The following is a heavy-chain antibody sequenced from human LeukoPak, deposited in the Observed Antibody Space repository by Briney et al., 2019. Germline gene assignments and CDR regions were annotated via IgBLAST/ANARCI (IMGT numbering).Heavy chain of an antibody. Sequence: SETLSLTCTVSGVSLSTYSWSWLRQPPGRGLEYIGSIYYSGSTNYNPSLKSRVTMSVDTSKNQFSLKLNSVTAADTAVYYCVGEKNYWGTPYWGQGTLVTVSS. CDR2: IYYSGST. J-gene: IGHJ4*02. CDR3: VGEKNYWGTPY. CDR1: GVSLSTYS. V-gene: IGHV4-59*08. D-gene: IGHD1-7*01.